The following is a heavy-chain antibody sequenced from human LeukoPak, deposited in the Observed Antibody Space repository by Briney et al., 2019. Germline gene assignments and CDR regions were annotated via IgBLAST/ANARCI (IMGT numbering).Heavy chain of an antibody. CDR2: INPNSGGT. J-gene: IGHJ6*03. V-gene: IGHV1-2*06. D-gene: IGHD2-15*01. CDR1: GYTFTGYY. CDR3: ARLSLGYCSGGSCYAYYMDV. Sequence: ASVKVSCKASGYTFTGYYMHWVRQAPGQGLEWMGRINPNSGGTNYAQKFQGRVTMTRDTSISTAYMELSRLGSDDTAVYYCARLSLGYCSGGSCYAYYMDVWGKGTTVTVSS.